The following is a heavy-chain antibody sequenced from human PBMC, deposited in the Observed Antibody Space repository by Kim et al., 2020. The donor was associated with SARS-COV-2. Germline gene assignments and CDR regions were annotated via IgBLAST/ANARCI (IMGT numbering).Heavy chain of an antibody. J-gene: IGHJ4*02. V-gene: IGHV1-3*01. CDR2: GNGNT. CDR3: ARSPIDY. Sequence: GNGNTKYSRKFQGRVTITRDTSASTAYMELSSLRSEDTAVYYCARSPIDYWGQGTLVTVSS.